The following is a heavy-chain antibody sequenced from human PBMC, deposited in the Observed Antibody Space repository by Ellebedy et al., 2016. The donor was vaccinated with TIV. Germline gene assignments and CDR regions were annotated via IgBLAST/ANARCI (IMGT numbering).Heavy chain of an antibody. V-gene: IGHV1-18*01. D-gene: IGHD4-17*01. CDR1: SYTFTSYG. CDR3: ARETPDYGDSYYFDY. CDR2: ISAYNGNT. J-gene: IGHJ4*02. Sequence: ASVKVSXKASSYTFTSYGISWVRQAPGQGLEWMGWISAYNGNTNYAQKLQGRVTMTTDTSTSTAYMELRSLRSDDTAVYYCARETPDYGDSYYFDYWGQGTLVTVSS.